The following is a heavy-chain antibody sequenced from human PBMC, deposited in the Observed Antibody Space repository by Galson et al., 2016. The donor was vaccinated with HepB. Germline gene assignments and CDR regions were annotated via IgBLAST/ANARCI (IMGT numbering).Heavy chain of an antibody. CDR2: IYSGGDT. V-gene: IGHV3-53*01. CDR3: ARDLSTSWFMGWFDT. Sequence: SLRLSCAASGFSVVSNYMSWVRQPPGKGLEWVAVIYSGGDTYYADSVEGRFSISRDNSNNTVHLQMNSLRTEDTAMYYCARDLSTSWFMGWFDTWGQGTLVTVSS. D-gene: IGHD3-10*01. CDR1: GFSVVSNY. J-gene: IGHJ5*02.